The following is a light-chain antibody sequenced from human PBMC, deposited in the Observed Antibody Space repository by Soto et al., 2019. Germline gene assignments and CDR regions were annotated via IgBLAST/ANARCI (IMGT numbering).Light chain of an antibody. CDR1: QSISSY. V-gene: IGKV1-39*01. CDR2: AAS. J-gene: IGKJ4*01. CDR3: QQSYSTIIT. Sequence: DIQMTQSPSSPSASVGGRVTLTCRASQSISSYLYWYQQQPGTDPKTLIYAASSLQRGVASRFSGSGSGTDFNLTISSLQPEDFATYYCQQSYSTIITFGGGTKVDIK.